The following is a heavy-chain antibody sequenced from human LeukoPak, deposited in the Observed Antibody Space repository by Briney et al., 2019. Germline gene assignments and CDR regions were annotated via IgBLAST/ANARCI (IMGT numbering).Heavy chain of an antibody. V-gene: IGHV4-4*07. CDR1: GSSVSNHW. D-gene: IGHD6-19*01. J-gene: IGHJ4*03. CDR3: VRTMTREWGGWYDNDY. Sequence: SETLSLTCTVSGSSVSNHWWIWIRQPAGKGLEWIGRISSRGYTNYNPSLKSRVAMSVDTSKNQFSLKLNSVTAADTAVYYCVRTMTREWGGWYDNDYWGRGTLVAVSS. CDR2: ISSRGYT.